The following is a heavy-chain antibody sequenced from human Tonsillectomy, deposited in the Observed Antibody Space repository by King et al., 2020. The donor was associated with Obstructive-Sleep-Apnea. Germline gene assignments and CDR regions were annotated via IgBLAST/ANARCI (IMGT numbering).Heavy chain of an antibody. CDR2: IYYSGNT. CDR3: ARDRAYSYGNNYYYYGMDV. J-gene: IGHJ6*02. Sequence: QLQESGPGLVKPSENLSLTCTVSGGSISSSSYYGCWFRQPPGRGREWIGSIYYSGNTYYNPSHKSRVTISLDTSKNQFSLKLSSVTAADTAVYYCARDRAYSYGNNYYYYGMDVWGQGTTVTVSS. V-gene: IGHV4-39*07. D-gene: IGHD5-18*01. CDR1: GGSISSSSYY.